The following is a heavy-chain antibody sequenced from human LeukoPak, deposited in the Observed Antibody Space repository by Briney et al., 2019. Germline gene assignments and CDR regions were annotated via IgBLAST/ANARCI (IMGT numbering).Heavy chain of an antibody. CDR2: IIPIFGTA. D-gene: IGHD1-26*01. CDR1: GGTFSSYA. Sequence: ASVKVSCKASGGTFSSYAISWVRQAPGQGLEWMGGIIPIFGTANYAQKFQGRVTITADESTSTAYMELSSLRSEDTAVYYCARGSIVGAKTLGFGAFDIWGQGTMVTVSS. V-gene: IGHV1-69*13. CDR3: ARGSIVGAKTLGFGAFDI. J-gene: IGHJ3*02.